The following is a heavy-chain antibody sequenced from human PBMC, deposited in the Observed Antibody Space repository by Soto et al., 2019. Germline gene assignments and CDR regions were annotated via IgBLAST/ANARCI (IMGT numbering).Heavy chain of an antibody. CDR2: ISGSGGST. CDR1: GFTFRSYA. J-gene: IGHJ4*02. V-gene: IGHV3-23*01. CDR3: AKDPGVGREPHLFDY. D-gene: IGHD1-26*01. Sequence: EVQLLESGGGLVQPGGSLRLSCAASGFTFRSYAMSWVRQAPGKGLEWVSAISGSGGSTYYADSVKGRFTISRDNSKNTLYLQMNSLRAEDTAVYYCAKDPGVGREPHLFDYWGQGTLFTVSS.